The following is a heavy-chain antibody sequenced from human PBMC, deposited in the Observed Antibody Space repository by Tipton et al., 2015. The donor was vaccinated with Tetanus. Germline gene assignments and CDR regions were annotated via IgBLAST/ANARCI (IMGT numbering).Heavy chain of an antibody. CDR1: GGSSHDYY. V-gene: IGHV4-4*07. D-gene: IGHD2-15*01. J-gene: IGHJ3*02. CDR3: ARVLRYSTLGGWDDAFDI. Sequence: QVQLVQSGAEVKPSETLSLSCTVSGGSSHDYYWSWIRQSAGKGLEWIGRIYSGGSTNYNPSLKSRVTMSMDTSKNRFSLKLNSVTVADTAVYFCARVLRYSTLGGWDDAFDIWGQGTMVTVSS. CDR2: IYSGGST.